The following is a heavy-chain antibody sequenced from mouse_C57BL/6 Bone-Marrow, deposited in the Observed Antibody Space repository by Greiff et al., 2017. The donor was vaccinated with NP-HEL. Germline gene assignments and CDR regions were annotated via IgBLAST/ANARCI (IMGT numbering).Heavy chain of an antibody. J-gene: IGHJ3*01. D-gene: IGHD1-2*01. V-gene: IGHV1-81*01. Sequence: QVHVKQSGAELARPGASVKLSCKASGYTFTSYGISWVKQRTGQGLEWIGEIYPRSGNTYYNEKFKGKATLTADKSSSTAYMELRSLTSEDSAVYFCARWTLLAWFAYWGQGTLVTVSA. CDR2: IYPRSGNT. CDR3: ARWTLLAWFAY. CDR1: GYTFTSYG.